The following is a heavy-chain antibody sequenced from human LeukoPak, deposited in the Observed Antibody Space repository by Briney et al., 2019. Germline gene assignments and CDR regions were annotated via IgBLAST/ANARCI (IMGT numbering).Heavy chain of an antibody. CDR3: ARLPGAWRPAVAGNNWFDP. D-gene: IGHD6-19*01. V-gene: IGHV4-59*08. J-gene: IGHJ5*02. CDR1: GGSISSYY. CDR2: IYYSGST. Sequence: SETLSLTCTVSGGSISSYYWSWIRQPPGKGLEWIGYIYYSGSTNYNPSLKSRVTISVDTSKNQFSLKLSSVTAADTAVYYCARLPGAWRPAVAGNNWFDPWGQGTLVTVSS.